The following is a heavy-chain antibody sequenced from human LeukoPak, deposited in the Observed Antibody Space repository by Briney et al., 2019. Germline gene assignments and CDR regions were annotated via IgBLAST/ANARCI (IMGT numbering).Heavy chain of an antibody. D-gene: IGHD4-17*01. CDR3: AKGGSLTTVTHFDY. V-gene: IGHV3-23*01. J-gene: IGHJ4*02. CDR1: GFTFSNYG. CDR2: IGDSGRST. Sequence: GGSLRLSCAASGFTFSNYGMNWVRQTPGKGLEWVSGIGDSGRSTYYADSVKGRFTTSRDNSKNTLYLQMNSLRAEDTAVYYCAKGGSLTTVTHFDYWGQGTLVTVSS.